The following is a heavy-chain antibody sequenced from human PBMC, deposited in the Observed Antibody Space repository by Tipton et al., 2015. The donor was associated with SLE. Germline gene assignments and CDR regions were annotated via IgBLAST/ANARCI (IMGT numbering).Heavy chain of an antibody. D-gene: IGHD3-10*01. CDR1: GGSLSSSY. J-gene: IGHJ4*02. CDR2: IYTSGST. Sequence: TLSLTCTVSGGSLSSSYWCWIRQPAGKGLEWIGRIYTSGSTNYNPPLKSRVTMSVDTSKNQFSLKLSSVTAADTAVYYCAREGSGSYFDYWGQGTLVTVSS. V-gene: IGHV4-4*07. CDR3: AREGSGSYFDY.